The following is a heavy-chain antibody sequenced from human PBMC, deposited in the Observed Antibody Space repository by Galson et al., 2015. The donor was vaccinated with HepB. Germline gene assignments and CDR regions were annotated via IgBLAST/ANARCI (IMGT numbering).Heavy chain of an antibody. CDR2: INPNSGGT. D-gene: IGHD2-2*01. CDR3: ARGLGGNKRIVVVPAARVYYFDY. Sequence: SVKVSCKASGYTFTGYYMHWVRQAPGQGLEWMGWINPNSGGTNYAQKFQGRVTMTRDTSISTAYMELSSLRSEDTAVYYCARGLGGNKRIVVVPAARVYYFDYWGQGTLVTVSS. CDR1: GYTFTGYY. J-gene: IGHJ4*02. V-gene: IGHV1-2*02.